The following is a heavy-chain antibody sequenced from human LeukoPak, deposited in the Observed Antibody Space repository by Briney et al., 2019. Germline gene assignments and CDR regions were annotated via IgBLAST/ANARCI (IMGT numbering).Heavy chain of an antibody. J-gene: IGHJ6*03. CDR3: ATRPTPPYYYYYMDV. D-gene: IGHD4-23*01. V-gene: IGHV4-59*12. CDR2: ISYSGST. CDR1: GDSINVYY. Sequence: SETLSLTCTVSGDSINVYYWSWIRQPPGKGLEWIGYISYSGSTNYNPTLKSRVTISLDTSKNQIYLKLSSVTSADTAVYYCATRPTPPYYYYYMDVWAKGTTVTVSS.